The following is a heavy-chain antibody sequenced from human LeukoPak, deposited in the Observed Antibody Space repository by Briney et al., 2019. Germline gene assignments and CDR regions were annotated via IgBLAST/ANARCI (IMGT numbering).Heavy chain of an antibody. D-gene: IGHD3-9*01. V-gene: IGHV4-39*01. CDR1: GGSISSSKYY. CDR3: ARLGVNYDILTGYYPYYFDY. Sequence: SETLSLTCTVSGGSISSSKYYWGWIRQPPGKGLEWIGTIFNSGSTHYNPSLKSRVTISVDTSKNQFSLNLSSVTAADTAVYYCARLGVNYDILTGYYPYYFDYWGQGTLVTVSS. CDR2: IFNSGST. J-gene: IGHJ4*02.